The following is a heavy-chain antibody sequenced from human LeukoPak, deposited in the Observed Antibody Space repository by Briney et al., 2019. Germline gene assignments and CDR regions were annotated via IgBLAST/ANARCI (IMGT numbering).Heavy chain of an antibody. CDR2: IISSSSTI. D-gene: IGHD4-11*01. V-gene: IGHV3-48*04. CDR3: ARGKSMTTLSYYGMDV. CDR1: GFNVSTNY. J-gene: IGHJ6*02. Sequence: GGSLRLSCVASGFNVSTNYMSWVRQAPGKGLEWVSYIISSSSTIYYADSVKGRFTISRDNAKKSLYLQMTSLRAEDTAVYYCARGKSMTTLSYYGMDVWGQGTTVTVSS.